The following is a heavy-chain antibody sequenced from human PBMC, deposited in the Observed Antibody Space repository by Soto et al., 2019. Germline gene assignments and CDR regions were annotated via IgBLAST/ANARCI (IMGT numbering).Heavy chain of an antibody. Sequence: ASVKVSCKASGYTFTGYYMHWVRQAPGQGLEWMGWINPNSGGTNYAQKFQGWVTMTRDTSISTAYMELGRLRSDDTAVYYCARVGLEGNPQHPGGMDVWGKGTTVTVSS. CDR3: ARVGLEGNPQHPGGMDV. J-gene: IGHJ6*03. CDR1: GYTFTGYY. V-gene: IGHV1-2*04. D-gene: IGHD3-16*01. CDR2: INPNSGGT.